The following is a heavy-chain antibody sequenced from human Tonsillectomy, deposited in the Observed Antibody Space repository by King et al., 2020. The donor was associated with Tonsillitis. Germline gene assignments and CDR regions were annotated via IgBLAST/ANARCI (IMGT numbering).Heavy chain of an antibody. Sequence: VQLVESGAEVKKPGASVKVSCKASGYTFTSYDINWVRQATGQGLEWMGWMNPNSGNTGYAKKFQGRVTMTRNTSISTAYMELSSLRPEDTAVYYCAGAQYYDFWSGYYSYYYGMDVWGQGTTVTVSS. CDR3: AGAQYYDFWSGYYSYYYGMDV. D-gene: IGHD3-3*01. J-gene: IGHJ6*02. CDR1: GYTFTSYD. V-gene: IGHV1-8*01. CDR2: MNPNSGNT.